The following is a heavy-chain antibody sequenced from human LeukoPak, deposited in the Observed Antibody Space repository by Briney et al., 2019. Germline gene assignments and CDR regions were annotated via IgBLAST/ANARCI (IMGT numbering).Heavy chain of an antibody. CDR3: AKQGRGWLRDYYYYYMDV. Sequence: GGSLRLSCAASGFTFSSYGMHRVRQAPGKGLEWVAFIRYDGSYKYFADSVRGRFTISRDNSKNTLYLQMNSLRAEDTAVYYCAKQGRGWLRDYYYYYMDVWGKGTTVTISS. D-gene: IGHD3-9*01. CDR2: IRYDGSYK. V-gene: IGHV3-30*02. CDR1: GFTFSSYG. J-gene: IGHJ6*03.